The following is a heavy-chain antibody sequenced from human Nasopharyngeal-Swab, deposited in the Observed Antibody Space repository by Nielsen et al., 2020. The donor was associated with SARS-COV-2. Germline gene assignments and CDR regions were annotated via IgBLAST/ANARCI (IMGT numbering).Heavy chain of an antibody. CDR2: ISYDGSNK. V-gene: IGHV3-30-3*01. D-gene: IGHD2-2*01. Sequence: VRQAPGKGLEWVAVISYDGSNKYYADSVKGRLTTSRDNSKNTLYLQMNSLRAEDTAVYYCARSGDYCSSTSCYLSDAFDIWGQGTMVTVSS. CDR3: ARSGDYCSSTSCYLSDAFDI. J-gene: IGHJ3*02.